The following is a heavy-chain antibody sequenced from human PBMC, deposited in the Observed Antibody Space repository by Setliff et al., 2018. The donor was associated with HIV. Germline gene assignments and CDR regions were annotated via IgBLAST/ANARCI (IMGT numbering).Heavy chain of an antibody. V-gene: IGHV1-18*01. CDR2: ISAYNGNT. CDR1: GYTFTNYG. CDR3: ARDMGNDYVWGSYRYSTFDI. D-gene: IGHD3-16*02. Sequence: ASVKVSCKASGYTFTNYGISWVRQAPGQGLEWMGWISAYNGNTNYAQKLQGRVTMTTDTSTSTAYMELRSLRSDDTAVYYCARDMGNDYVWGSYRYSTFDIWGQGTMVTVSS. J-gene: IGHJ3*02.